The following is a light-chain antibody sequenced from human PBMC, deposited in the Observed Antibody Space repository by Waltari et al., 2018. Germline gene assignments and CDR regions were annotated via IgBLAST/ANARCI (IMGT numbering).Light chain of an antibody. CDR2: EIN. Sequence: QSALTQPPSASGSPGQSITISCTGTSSDVGGYNYVSWYQKYPGEAPKLIIYEINKRPSGVPHRFSGSKSGNTASLTVSGLQAEDEADYYCTSYAGGNNLGVFGGGTKVTVL. CDR1: SSDVGGYNY. CDR3: TSYAGGNNLGV. J-gene: IGLJ3*02. V-gene: IGLV2-8*01.